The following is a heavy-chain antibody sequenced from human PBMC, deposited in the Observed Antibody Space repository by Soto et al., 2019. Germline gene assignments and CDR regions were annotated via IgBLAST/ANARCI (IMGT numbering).Heavy chain of an antibody. Sequence: QVQLVESGGGVVQPGRSLRLSCAASGFTFSSYAMHWVRQAPGKGLEGVAVISYDGSNKYYADSVKGRFTISRDNSKNTLYLQMNRLRDEDKAVYYCARGTVAGLYYYYGMDVWGQGTTVNVS. D-gene: IGHD6-19*01. V-gene: IGHV3-30-3*01. CDR2: ISYDGSNK. CDR3: ARGTVAGLYYYYGMDV. J-gene: IGHJ6*02. CDR1: GFTFSSYA.